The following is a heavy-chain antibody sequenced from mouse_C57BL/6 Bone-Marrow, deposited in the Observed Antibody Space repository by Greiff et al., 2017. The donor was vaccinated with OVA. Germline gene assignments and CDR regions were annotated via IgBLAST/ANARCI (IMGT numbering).Heavy chain of an antibody. CDR2: ISSGSSTI. Sequence: EVHLVESGGGLVKPGGSLKLSCAASGFTFSDYGMHWVRQAPEKGLEWVAYISSGSSTIYYADTVKGRFTISRDNAKNTLFLQMTSLRSEDTAMYYCARGSYSNSFYAMDYWGQGTSVTVSS. CDR1: GFTFSDYG. D-gene: IGHD2-5*01. J-gene: IGHJ4*01. V-gene: IGHV5-17*01. CDR3: ARGSYSNSFYAMDY.